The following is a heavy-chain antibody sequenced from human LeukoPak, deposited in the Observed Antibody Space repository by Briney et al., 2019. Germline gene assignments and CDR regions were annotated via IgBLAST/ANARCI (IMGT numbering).Heavy chain of an antibody. D-gene: IGHD6-19*01. CDR2: IYYSGSA. J-gene: IGHJ4*02. CDR1: GGSISSYY. V-gene: IGHV4-59*01. CDR3: ARGGVLNSSGWYLLFDY. Sequence: SETLSLTCTVSGGSISSYYWSWIRQPPGKGLEWIGYIYYSGSANYNPSLKSRVTISVDTSKNQFPLKMSSVTAADTAVYYCARGGVLNSSGWYLLFDYWGQGTLVTVSS.